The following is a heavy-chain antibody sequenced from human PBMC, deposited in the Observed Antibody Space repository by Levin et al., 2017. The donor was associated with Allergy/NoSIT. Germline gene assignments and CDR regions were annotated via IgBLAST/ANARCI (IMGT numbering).Heavy chain of an antibody. V-gene: IGHV1-46*01. CDR3: ARDRSKYYYGSGSYRDAFDI. Sequence: ASVKVSCKASGYTFTSYYMHWVRQAPGQGPEWMGIINPSGGSTSYAQKFQGRVTMTRDTSTSTVYMELSSLRSEDTAVYYCARDRSKYYYGSGSYRDAFDIWGQGTMVTVSS. D-gene: IGHD3-10*01. CDR1: GYTFTSYY. J-gene: IGHJ3*02. CDR2: INPSGGST.